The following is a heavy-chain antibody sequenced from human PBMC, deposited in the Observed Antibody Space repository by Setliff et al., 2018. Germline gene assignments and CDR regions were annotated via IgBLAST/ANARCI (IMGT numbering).Heavy chain of an antibody. CDR2: IIPIFATA. J-gene: IGHJ6*02. CDR1: GGTFSSYA. D-gene: IGHD2-2*01. V-gene: IGHV1-69*05. CDR3: ARGNVVVPAATQDYYYYGMDV. Sequence: SVKVSCKASGGTFSSYAISWVRQAPGQGLEWMGGIIPIFATANYPQEFQGRVTITTDESTSTAYMELSRLRSDDTVVYYCARGNVVVPAATQDYYYYGMDVWGQGTTVTVSS.